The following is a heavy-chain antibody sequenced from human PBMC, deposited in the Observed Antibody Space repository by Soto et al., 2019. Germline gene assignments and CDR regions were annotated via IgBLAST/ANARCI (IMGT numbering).Heavy chain of an antibody. CDR1: VFTFRSYA. D-gene: IGHD3-9*01. CDR2: ISGSGDIT. J-gene: IGHJ4*02. CDR3: ANWPNTYVPGHSPFEL. V-gene: IGHV3-23*01. Sequence: PVGSLRLSCICSVFTFRSYAISCVRQSPGKGLEWVAGISGSGDITYSADSVRGRFIISRDNYQNTLYLQMESLRVEDTAVYYCANWPNTYVPGHSPFELWGQGTLVNVSS.